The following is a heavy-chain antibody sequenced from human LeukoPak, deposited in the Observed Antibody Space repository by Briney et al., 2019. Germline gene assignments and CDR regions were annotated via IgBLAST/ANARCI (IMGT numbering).Heavy chain of an antibody. Sequence: SETLSLTCAVYGGSFSGFRWSWLRQSPGKGLEWIGEINHSEGTDYNPSLKNRITISVDTSKNQFSLKMTSVTAADTAIYYCARLNLLGYCTNDVCPGGGLPFDYWGQGTLVTVSS. CDR2: INHSEGT. D-gene: IGHD2-8*01. CDR1: GGSFSGFR. CDR3: ARLNLLGYCTNDVCPGGGLPFDY. V-gene: IGHV4-34*01. J-gene: IGHJ4*02.